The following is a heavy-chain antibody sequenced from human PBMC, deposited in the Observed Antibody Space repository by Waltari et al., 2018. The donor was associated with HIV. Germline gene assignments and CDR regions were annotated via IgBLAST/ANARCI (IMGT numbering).Heavy chain of an antibody. CDR2: IKQDGREK. D-gene: IGHD3-10*01. CDR1: GFTFSSYG. J-gene: IGHJ4*02. CDR3: ARGGFYGSGSKVN. V-gene: IGHV3-7*04. Sequence: EVQLVESGGGLVQPGGSLRLSCAASGFTFSSYGMSWVRPAPGKGLEWGANIKQDGREKYYVDSVNGRFTISRDNAENSLYLQMNSLRAEDTAVYYCARGGFYGSGSKVNWGQGTLVTVSS.